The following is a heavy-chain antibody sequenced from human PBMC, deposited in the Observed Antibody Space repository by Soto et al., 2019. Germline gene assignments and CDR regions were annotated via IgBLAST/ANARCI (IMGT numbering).Heavy chain of an antibody. CDR2: INPSGGST. CDR1: GYTFTSYY. V-gene: IGHV1-46*01. Sequence: ASVKVSCKASGYTFTSYYMHWVRQAPGQGLEWMGIINPSGGSTSYAQKFQGRVTMTRDTSTSTVYMELSSLRSEDTAVYYCARDPGDGHSWANFFDYWGQGTLVTVSS. CDR3: ARDPGDGHSWANFFDY. D-gene: IGHD2-21*01. J-gene: IGHJ4*02.